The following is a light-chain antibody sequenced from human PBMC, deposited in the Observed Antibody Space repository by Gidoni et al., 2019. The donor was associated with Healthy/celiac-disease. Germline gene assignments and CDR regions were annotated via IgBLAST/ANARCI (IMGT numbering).Light chain of an antibody. CDR3: RRWQRSAPWV. J-gene: IGLJ3*02. CDR2: YYSESLK. Sequence: VLTRPTSLSASPGASSRLTCTLRSGINLGSSRIFWYQQTPESPPRYLRSYYSESLKHQGSGFPSRFSGSKDASSNAGILVVSGLKGEDEADHQCRRWQRSAPWVFGGGTKLTVL. V-gene: IGLV5-45*01. CDR1: SGINLGSSR.